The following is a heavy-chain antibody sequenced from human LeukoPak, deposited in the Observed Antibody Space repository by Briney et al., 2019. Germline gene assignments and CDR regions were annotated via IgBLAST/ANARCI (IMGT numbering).Heavy chain of an antibody. V-gene: IGHV1-69*04. CDR2: IIPIFGIA. J-gene: IGHJ5*02. CDR1: GGTFSSYA. CDR3: ARYMWDISGSWDRNWFDP. Sequence: ASVKVSCKASGGTFSSYAISWVRQAPGQGLEWMGRIIPIFGIANYAQKFQGRVTITADKSTSTAYMELSSLRSEDTAVYYCARYMWDISGSWDRNWFDPWGQGTLVTVSS. D-gene: IGHD6-13*01.